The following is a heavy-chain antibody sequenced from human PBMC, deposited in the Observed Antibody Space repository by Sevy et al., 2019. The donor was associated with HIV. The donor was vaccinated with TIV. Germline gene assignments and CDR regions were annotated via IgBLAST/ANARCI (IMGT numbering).Heavy chain of an antibody. V-gene: IGHV4-39*01. J-gene: IGHJ3*02. CDR1: GGSISSSSYY. D-gene: IGHD1-26*01. CDR3: AWAGWELRSGAFDI. Sequence: SETLSLTCTVSGGSISSSSYYWGWIRQPPGKGLEWIGSIFYSGSTYYNPSLKSRVTISVDTSKNQFSLKLGSVTAADTAVYYCAWAGWELRSGAFDIWGQGTMVTVSS. CDR2: IFYSGST.